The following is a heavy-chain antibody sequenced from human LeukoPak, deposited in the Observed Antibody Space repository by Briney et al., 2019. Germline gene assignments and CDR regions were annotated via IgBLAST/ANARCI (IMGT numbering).Heavy chain of an antibody. CDR1: GGSISNTNW. J-gene: IGHJ4*02. CDR2: VSLAGQT. D-gene: IGHD1-26*01. Sequence: PSGTLSLTCDVSGGSISNTNWWSWVRQPPGQGLEWIGEVSLAGQTNYNPSLNGRFTMSLDEPSNQLSLKLTSVTAADTAIYYCSRESGAFCPFGYWGQGTLVIVPS. CDR3: SRESGAFCPFGY. V-gene: IGHV4-4*02.